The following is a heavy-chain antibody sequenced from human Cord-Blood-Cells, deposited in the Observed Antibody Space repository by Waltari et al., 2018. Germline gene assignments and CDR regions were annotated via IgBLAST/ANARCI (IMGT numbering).Heavy chain of an antibody. CDR3: TRRDWGTYWYFDL. CDR1: GFTFSGPA. J-gene: IGHJ2*01. Sequence: EVQLVESGGGLVQPGGSLKLSCAASGFTFSGPALQWVRLASGKGLEGVGRIRSKANSYATAYCASVKGRFTISRDDSKNTAYLQMNSLKTEDTAVYYCTRRDWGTYWYFDLWGRGTLVTVSS. V-gene: IGHV3-73*02. CDR2: IRSKANSYAT. D-gene: IGHD7-27*01.